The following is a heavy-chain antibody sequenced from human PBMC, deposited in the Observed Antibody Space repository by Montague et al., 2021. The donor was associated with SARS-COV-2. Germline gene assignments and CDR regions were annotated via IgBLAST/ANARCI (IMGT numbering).Heavy chain of an antibody. V-gene: IGHV4-39*01. D-gene: IGHD3-3*01. CDR3: ATPPSSITIFGVVQGCYFDD. J-gene: IGHJ4*02. Sequence: SETLSLTCTVSGASISSRSYYWGWIRQPPGKGLEWIGFKYYSGSTYYNPTLKSRVTISVDTSKNQFSLKLSSVTAADTAVYYCATPPSSITIFGVVQGCYFDDWGQGTLVTVSS. CDR2: KYYSGST. CDR1: GASISSRSYY.